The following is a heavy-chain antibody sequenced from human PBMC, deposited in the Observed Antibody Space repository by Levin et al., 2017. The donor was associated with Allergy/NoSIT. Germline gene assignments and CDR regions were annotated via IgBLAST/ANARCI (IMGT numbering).Heavy chain of an antibody. J-gene: IGHJ4*02. Sequence: GESLKISCAASGFSFTDAWMTWVRQAPGKGLEWVGLIKSKGGGGTVDFAAPVRGRFTISRDDSKEMVYLQMNSLKTEDTAVYYCTKLYHPNHLVSDSWGQGTLVTVSS. CDR1: GFSFTDAW. D-gene: IGHD6-6*01. CDR2: IKSKGGGGTV. V-gene: IGHV3-15*01. CDR3: TKLYHPNHLVSDS.